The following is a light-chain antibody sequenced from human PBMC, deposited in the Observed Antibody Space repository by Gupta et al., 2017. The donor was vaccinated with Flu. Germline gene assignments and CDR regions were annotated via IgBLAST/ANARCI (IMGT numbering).Light chain of an antibody. J-gene: IGLJ3*02. CDR1: NIGSKG. CDR3: QVWDSSNDHGV. Sequence: SYVLTQPPSMSEAPGQTASITCGGNNIGSKGVHWYQQRPGQAPVLVVYDDNNRPSGIPERFSGSKSGNTATLTISRVEAGDEADDDCQVWDSSNDHGVFGGGTKLTVL. CDR2: DDN. V-gene: IGLV3-21*02.